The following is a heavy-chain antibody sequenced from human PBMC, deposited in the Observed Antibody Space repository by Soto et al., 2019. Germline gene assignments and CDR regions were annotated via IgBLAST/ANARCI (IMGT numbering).Heavy chain of an antibody. D-gene: IGHD6-6*01. J-gene: IGHJ6*02. Sequence: GGSLRLSCAASGFTFSSYSMNWVRQAPGKGLEWVSSISSSSSYIYYADSVKGRFTISRDNAKNSLYLQMNSLRAEDTAVYYCARRVFGARRSTNYYGMDVWGQGTTVTVSS. CDR2: ISSSSSYI. CDR1: GFTFSSYS. CDR3: ARRVFGARRSTNYYGMDV. V-gene: IGHV3-21*01.